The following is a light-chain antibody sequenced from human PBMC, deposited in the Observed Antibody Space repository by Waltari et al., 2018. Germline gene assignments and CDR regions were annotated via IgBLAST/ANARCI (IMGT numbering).Light chain of an antibody. CDR3: QSGDSTSTHVV. CDR1: ALPKQY. CDR2: KDN. J-gene: IGLJ2*01. V-gene: IGLV3-25*03. Sequence: SYELTQPPSVSVSPGQTARITCSGDALPKQYAFWYQQKPGQAPVLVTYKDNERPSGIPDRFSGSSSGTTVTLTISGVQAEDEADYYCQSGDSTSTHVVFCGGTKLTVL.